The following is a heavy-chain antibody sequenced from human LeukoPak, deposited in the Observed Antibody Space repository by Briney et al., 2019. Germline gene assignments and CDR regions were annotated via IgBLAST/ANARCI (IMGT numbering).Heavy chain of an antibody. D-gene: IGHD5-12*01. J-gene: IGHJ4*02. Sequence: PSGTLSLTCTVSGGSISSYYWSWIRQPPGKGLEWIGYIYYSGSTNYNPSLKSRVTISVDTSKNQFSLKLSSVTAADTAVYYCAREARRNYFDYWGQGTLVTVSS. CDR2: IYYSGST. CDR1: GGSISSYY. CDR3: AREARRNYFDY. V-gene: IGHV4-59*01.